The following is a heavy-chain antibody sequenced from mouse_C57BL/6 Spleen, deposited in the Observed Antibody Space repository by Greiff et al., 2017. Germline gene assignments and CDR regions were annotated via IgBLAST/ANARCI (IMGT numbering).Heavy chain of an antibody. Sequence: VQLQQPGAELVKPGASVKLSCKASGYTFTSYWMHWVKQRPGRGLEWIGRIDPNSGGTKYNEKFKSKATLTVDKPSSPAYMQLSSLTSEDSAVYYCASRGIYYYGSSLSLGAMDYWGQGTSGTVSS. CDR3: ASRGIYYYGSSLSLGAMDY. CDR1: GYTFTSYW. J-gene: IGHJ4*01. V-gene: IGHV1-72*01. D-gene: IGHD1-1*01. CDR2: IDPNSGGT.